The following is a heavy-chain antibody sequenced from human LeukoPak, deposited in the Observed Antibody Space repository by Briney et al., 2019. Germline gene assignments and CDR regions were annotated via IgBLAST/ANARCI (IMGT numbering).Heavy chain of an antibody. J-gene: IGHJ4*02. CDR1: GFTFSSYW. D-gene: IGHD2-8*01. CDR2: IKQDGSEK. Sequence: GGSLRLSCAASGFTFSSYWMSWVRQAPGKGLEWVANIKQDGSEKYYVDSVKGRFTISRDNSKNSLYLQMNSLRAEDTAVYYCARALIGYYFDYWGQGTLVTVSS. V-gene: IGHV3-7*01. CDR3: ARALIGYYFDY.